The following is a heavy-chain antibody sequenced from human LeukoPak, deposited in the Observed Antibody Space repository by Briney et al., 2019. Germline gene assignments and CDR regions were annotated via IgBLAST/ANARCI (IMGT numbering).Heavy chain of an antibody. CDR2: ISYDGSNK. CDR1: GFTFSSYG. D-gene: IGHD3-16*01. V-gene: IGHV3-30*03. CDR3: STDDDGGLGH. Sequence: GGSLRLSCAASGFTFSSYGMHWVRQAPGKGLEWVALISYDGSNKYYADSMKGRFTVSRDNSKNTLYLQMNSLKTEDTAVYYCSTDDDGGLGHWGQGTLVTVSS. J-gene: IGHJ4*02.